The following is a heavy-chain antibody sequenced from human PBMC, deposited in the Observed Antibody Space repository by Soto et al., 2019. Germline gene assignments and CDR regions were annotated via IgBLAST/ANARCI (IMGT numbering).Heavy chain of an antibody. D-gene: IGHD3-10*01. J-gene: IGHJ6*02. V-gene: IGHV1-24*01. Sequence: GASVKVSCKVSGYTLTELSMHWVRQAPGKGLEWMGGFDPEDGETIYAQKFQGRVTMTEDTSTDTAYMELSSLRSEDTAVYYCATGLGSGSYFEPYGMDVWGQGTPGTVS. CDR3: ATGLGSGSYFEPYGMDV. CDR1: GYTLTELS. CDR2: FDPEDGET.